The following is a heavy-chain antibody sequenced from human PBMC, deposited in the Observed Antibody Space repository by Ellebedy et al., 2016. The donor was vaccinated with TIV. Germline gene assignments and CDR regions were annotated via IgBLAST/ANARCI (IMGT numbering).Heavy chain of an antibody. J-gene: IGHJ5*02. V-gene: IGHV3-74*01. D-gene: IGHD3-3*01. CDR3: ARDGQGEITIFGVVINTEAHNWFDP. CDR2: INSDGSST. CDR1: NFTFSVYW. Sequence: PGGSLRLSCAASNFTFSVYWMHWVRQVPGKGLVWVSCINSDGSSTSYSDSVKGRFTISRDNAKNTLYLQMNSLRAEDTAVYYCARDGQGEITIFGVVINTEAHNWFDPWGQGTLVTVSS.